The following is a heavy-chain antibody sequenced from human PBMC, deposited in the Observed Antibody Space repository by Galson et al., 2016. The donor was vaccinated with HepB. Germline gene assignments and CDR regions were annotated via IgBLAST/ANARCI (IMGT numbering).Heavy chain of an antibody. J-gene: IGHJ5*02. CDR2: ISGTSGLI. Sequence: SLRLSCAASGFNFSDYSMIWVRQAPGKGLEWVSYISGTSGLIHYTDSVKGRFTISRDNAKNSLYLQMNSLRVEDTAVYYCARGRVNWDNWFDPWGQGALVTVSS. CDR1: GFNFSDYS. D-gene: IGHD7-27*01. CDR3: ARGRVNWDNWFDP. V-gene: IGHV3-48*01.